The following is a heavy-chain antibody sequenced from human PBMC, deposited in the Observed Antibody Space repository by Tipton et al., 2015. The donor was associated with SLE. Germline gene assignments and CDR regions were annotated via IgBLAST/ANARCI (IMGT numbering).Heavy chain of an antibody. J-gene: IGHJ4*02. CDR2: IYYRGST. Sequence: LRLSCTVSGGSIGSCGYFWGWIRQPPGKGLEWIGYIYYRGSTNYNPSLKSRVTISVDTSKNQFSLKRSWVTAADTAVYYCASDDYWGQGTLVTVSS. CDR3: ASDDY. V-gene: IGHV4-61*05. CDR1: GGSIGSCGYF.